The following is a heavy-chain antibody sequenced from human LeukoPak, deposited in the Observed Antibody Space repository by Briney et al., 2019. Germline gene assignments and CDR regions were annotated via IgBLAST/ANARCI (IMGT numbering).Heavy chain of an antibody. CDR2: ISGSGGST. V-gene: IGHV3-23*01. CDR3: AKGVGTKLKYYFDY. J-gene: IGHJ4*02. D-gene: IGHD1-26*01. CDR1: GFTFSTYA. Sequence: GGSLRLSCAASGFTFSTYAMGWVRQAPGKGLEWVSAISGSGGSTYHADSVEGRFTISRDSSKNTVLLQMNGLTAEDTALYYCAKGVGTKLKYYFDYWGQGSLVTVSS.